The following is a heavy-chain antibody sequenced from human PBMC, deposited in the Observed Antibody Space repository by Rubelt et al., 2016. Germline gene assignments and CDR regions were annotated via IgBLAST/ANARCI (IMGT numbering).Heavy chain of an antibody. V-gene: IGHV1-69*10. J-gene: IGHJ4*02. D-gene: IGHD4-17*01. Sequence: WVRQAPGQGLEWMGGIIPILGIANYAQKFQGRVTITADKSTSTAYMELSSLRSEDTAVYYCARDMTFTVTTWIDYWGQGTLVTVSS. CDR3: ARDMTFTVTTWIDY. CDR2: IIPILGIA.